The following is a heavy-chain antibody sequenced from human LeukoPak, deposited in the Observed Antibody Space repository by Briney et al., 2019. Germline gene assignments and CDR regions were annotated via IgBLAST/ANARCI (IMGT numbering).Heavy chain of an antibody. CDR1: GFTFTSYE. V-gene: IGHV3-48*03. Sequence: PGGSLRLSCAASGFTFTSYEMSWVRQAPGKGLEWISYISSSGDTTYYAHSVKGRFTIFRDNSKNSVYLQMSSLRAEDTATYYCARPDHWGRGTLVAVSS. D-gene: IGHD1-14*01. J-gene: IGHJ4*02. CDR2: ISSSGDTT. CDR3: ARPDH.